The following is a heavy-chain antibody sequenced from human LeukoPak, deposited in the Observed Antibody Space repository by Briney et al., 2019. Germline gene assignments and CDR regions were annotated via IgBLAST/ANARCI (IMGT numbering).Heavy chain of an antibody. J-gene: IGHJ6*02. Sequence: ASVKVSCKASGYTFTSYYMHWVRQAPGQGLEWMGIINPSGGSTSYAQKFQGRVTMTRDTSTSTVYMELSSLRSEDTAVYYCARVSDDILTGHNYYYYGMDVWGQGTTVTVSS. CDR3: ARVSDDILTGHNYYYYGMDV. CDR2: INPSGGST. D-gene: IGHD3-9*01. CDR1: GYTFTSYY. V-gene: IGHV1-46*01.